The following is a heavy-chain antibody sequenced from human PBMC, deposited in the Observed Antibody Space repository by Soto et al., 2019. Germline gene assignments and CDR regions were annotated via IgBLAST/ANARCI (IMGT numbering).Heavy chain of an antibody. J-gene: IGHJ3*02. CDR3: ARILGYCSSTSCRPSAFDI. CDR2: MNPNSGNT. Sequence: ASVKVSCKASGYTFTSYDINWVRQATGQGLEWMGWMNPNSGNTGYAQKFQGRVTMTRNTSISTAYMELSSLRSEDTAVYYCARILGYCSSTSCRPSAFDIWGQGTMVTVSS. D-gene: IGHD2-2*01. V-gene: IGHV1-8*01. CDR1: GYTFTSYD.